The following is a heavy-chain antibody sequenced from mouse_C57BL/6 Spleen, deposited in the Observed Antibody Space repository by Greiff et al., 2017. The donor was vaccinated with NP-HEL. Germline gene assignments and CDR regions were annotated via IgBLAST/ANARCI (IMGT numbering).Heavy chain of an antibody. Sequence: EVKLMESGGGLVKPGGSLKLSCAASGFTFSDYGMHWVRQAPEKGLEWVAYISSGSSTIYYADTVKGRFTISRDNAKNTLFLQMTSLRSDDTAMYYCAREGITFDYWGQGTTLTVSS. V-gene: IGHV5-17*01. J-gene: IGHJ2*01. D-gene: IGHD2-4*01. CDR2: ISSGSSTI. CDR3: AREGITFDY. CDR1: GFTFSDYG.